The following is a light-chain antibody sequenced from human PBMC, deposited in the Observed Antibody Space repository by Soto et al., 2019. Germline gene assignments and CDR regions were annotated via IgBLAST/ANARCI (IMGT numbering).Light chain of an antibody. Sequence: QSVLTQPASLSGSPGQSITFSCTGTSSDFGGYNLVSWYQQHTGKAPNFMIYEVSKRPSGLSNRFSGSKSGNTASLTISGLQAEDEADYYCCSYAGCSTRYVFGTGTKVTVL. CDR2: EVS. V-gene: IGLV2-23*02. J-gene: IGLJ1*01. CDR1: SSDFGGYNL. CDR3: CSYAGCSTRYV.